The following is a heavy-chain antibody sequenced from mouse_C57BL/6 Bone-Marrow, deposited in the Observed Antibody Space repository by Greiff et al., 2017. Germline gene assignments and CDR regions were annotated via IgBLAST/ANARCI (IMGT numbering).Heavy chain of an antibody. D-gene: IGHD3-2*02. CDR3: ARDSSGDY. V-gene: IGHV1-52*01. CDR2: IDPSDSET. Sequence: VQLQQPGAELVRPGSSVKLSCKASGYTFTSYWMHWVKQRPIQGLEWIGNIDPSDSETHYNQKFKDKATLTVDKTSSTAYMQLSSLTAEASAFYYCARDSSGDYWGQGTTLTVSA. J-gene: IGHJ2*01. CDR1: GYTFTSYW.